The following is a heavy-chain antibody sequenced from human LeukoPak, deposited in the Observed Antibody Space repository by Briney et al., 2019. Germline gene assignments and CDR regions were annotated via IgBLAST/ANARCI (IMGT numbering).Heavy chain of an antibody. D-gene: IGHD1-26*01. CDR3: AKDVGKWESLHFFDY. CDR2: ISGSGAST. V-gene: IGHV3-23*01. Sequence: GGSLRLSCLTSGFTFSTNAMSWVRQAPGKGLGWISGISGSGASTYYADSVTGRFTISRDNPRSTLYLQMNSLRGDDTAVYYCAKDVGKWESLHFFDYWGQGTLVTVSS. CDR1: GFTFSTNA. J-gene: IGHJ4*02.